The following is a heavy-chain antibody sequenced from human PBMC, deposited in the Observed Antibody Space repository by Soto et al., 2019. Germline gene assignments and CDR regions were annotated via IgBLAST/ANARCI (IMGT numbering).Heavy chain of an antibody. J-gene: IGHJ4*02. D-gene: IGHD1-1*01. CDR1: GYTFTSYA. Sequence: ASVKVSCKASGYTFTSYAMHWVRQAPGQRLEWMGWINAGNGNTKYSQKFQGRVTITRDTSASTAYMELSSLRSEDTAVYYCAREDRDLERPFDYWGQGTLVTVSS. V-gene: IGHV1-3*01. CDR3: AREDRDLERPFDY. CDR2: INAGNGNT.